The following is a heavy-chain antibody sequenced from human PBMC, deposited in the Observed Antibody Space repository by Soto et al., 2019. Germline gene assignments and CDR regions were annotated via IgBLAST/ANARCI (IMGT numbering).Heavy chain of an antibody. J-gene: IGHJ6*02. Sequence: ASVKVSCKASGGTFSSYAISWVRQAPGQGLEWMGGIIPIFGTANYAQKFQGRVTITADESTSTAYMELSSLRSEDTAVYYCARSIAVAVFIYYSYGMDVWGQGTTVTGSS. CDR3: ARSIAVAVFIYYSYGMDV. CDR2: IIPIFGTA. V-gene: IGHV1-69*13. D-gene: IGHD6-19*01. CDR1: GGTFSSYA.